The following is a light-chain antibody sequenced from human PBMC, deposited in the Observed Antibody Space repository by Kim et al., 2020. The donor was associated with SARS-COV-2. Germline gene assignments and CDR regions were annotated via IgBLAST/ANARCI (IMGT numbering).Light chain of an antibody. CDR3: QSPDSSATGV. J-gene: IGLJ3*02. CDR1: ALPNQY. CDR2: KDT. Sequence: SYELTQPPSVSVSPGQTARITCSGDALPNQYVYWYQQRPGRAPVVLIYKDTERPSGVPERISGSSSGTTATLTISGVQAEDEADYYCQSPDSSATGVFGGGTKLTVL. V-gene: IGLV3-25*03.